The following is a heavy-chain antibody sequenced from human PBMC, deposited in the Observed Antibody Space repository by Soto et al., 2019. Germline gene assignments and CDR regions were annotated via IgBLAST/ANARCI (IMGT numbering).Heavy chain of an antibody. J-gene: IGHJ4*02. V-gene: IGHV3-33*01. CDR1: GFTFSSYG. Sequence: GGSLRLSCAASGFTFSSYGMHWVRQAPGKGLEWVAVIWYDGSNKYYADSVKGRFTISRDNSKNTLYLQMNSLRAEDTAVYYCATDSDYDILTGYHYFDYWGQGTLVTVSS. CDR3: ATDSDYDILTGYHYFDY. D-gene: IGHD3-9*01. CDR2: IWYDGSNK.